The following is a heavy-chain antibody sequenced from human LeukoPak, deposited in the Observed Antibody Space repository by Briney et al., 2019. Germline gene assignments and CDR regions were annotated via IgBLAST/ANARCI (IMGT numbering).Heavy chain of an antibody. V-gene: IGHV5-51*01. CDR3: ARPPEPPVTSDWYFDL. J-gene: IGHJ2*01. D-gene: IGHD2-2*01. CDR2: IYPGDSDT. Sequence: KVGESLKISCKGSGYSFTSYWIGWVRQMPGKGLEWMGIIYPGDSDTRYSPSFQGQVTISADKSISTAYLQWSSLKASDTAMYYCARPPEPPVTSDWYFDLWGRGTLVTVSS. CDR1: GYSFTSYW.